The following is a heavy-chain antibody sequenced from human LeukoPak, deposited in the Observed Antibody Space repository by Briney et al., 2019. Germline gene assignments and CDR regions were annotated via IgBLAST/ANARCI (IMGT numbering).Heavy chain of an antibody. Sequence: GASVKVSCKASGGTFSSYAISWVRQAPGQGLEWMGGIIPIFGTANYAQKFQGRVTITADESTSTAYMELSSLRSEDTAVYYCARSRWIQLHFYYYYYGMDVWGQGTTVTVSS. CDR1: GGTFSSYA. D-gene: IGHD5-18*01. V-gene: IGHV1-69*13. CDR3: ARSRWIQLHFYYYYYGMDV. J-gene: IGHJ6*02. CDR2: IIPIFGTA.